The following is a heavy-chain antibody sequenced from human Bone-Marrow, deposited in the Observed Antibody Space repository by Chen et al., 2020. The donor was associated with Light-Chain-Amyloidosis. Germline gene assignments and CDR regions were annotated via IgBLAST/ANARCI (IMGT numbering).Heavy chain of an antibody. Sequence: TLGGYAMSWVRQAPGKGLEWVSTISGSGGSRYYGDSVKGRLTISRDNSKNALFLQMNSLRAEDTAVYYCAKDIAYDDILPGYPADAFDIWGKGTMVTVSS. J-gene: IGHJ3*02. CDR2: ISGSGGSR. CDR3: AKDIAYDDILPGYPADAFDI. CDR1: TLGGYA. D-gene: IGHD3-9*01. V-gene: IGHV3-23*01.